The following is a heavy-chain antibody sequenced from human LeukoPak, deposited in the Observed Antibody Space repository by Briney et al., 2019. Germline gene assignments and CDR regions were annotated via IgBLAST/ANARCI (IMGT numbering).Heavy chain of an antibody. J-gene: IGHJ4*02. CDR2: ISSSSSYI. Sequence: GGSLRLSCAASGFTFSSYSMNWVRQAPGKGLEWVSSISSSSSYIYYADSVKGQFTISRDNAKNSLYLQMNSLRAEDTAVYYCARYSSGWYYFDYWGQGTLVTVSS. V-gene: IGHV3-21*01. D-gene: IGHD6-19*01. CDR1: GFTFSSYS. CDR3: ARYSSGWYYFDY.